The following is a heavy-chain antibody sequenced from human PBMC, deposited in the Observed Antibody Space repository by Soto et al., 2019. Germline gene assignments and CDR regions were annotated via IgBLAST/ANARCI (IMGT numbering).Heavy chain of an antibody. CDR3: AADPIAAAGTGGIWFDP. CDR1: GFTFTSSA. Sequence: QMQLVQSGPEVKKPGTSVKVSCKASGFTFTSSAVQWVRQARGQRLEWIGWIVVGSGNTNYAQKFQERVTITRDMSTSTAYMELSSLRSEDTAVYYCAADPIAAAGTGGIWFDPWGQGTLVTVSS. J-gene: IGHJ5*02. D-gene: IGHD6-13*01. CDR2: IVVGSGNT. V-gene: IGHV1-58*01.